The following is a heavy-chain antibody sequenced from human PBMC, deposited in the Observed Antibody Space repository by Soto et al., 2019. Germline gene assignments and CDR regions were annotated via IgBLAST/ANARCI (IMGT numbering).Heavy chain of an antibody. CDR2: ISYDGSNK. V-gene: IGHV3-30*03. D-gene: IGHD3-10*01. J-gene: IGHJ4*02. CDR3: VGGQYYFDY. Sequence: QVQLVESGGGVVQPGRSLRLSCAASGFPFTTYGMHWVREGPGKGLEWVAGISYDGSNKYYPDSVKGRFTISSDNSKNTLYLQMNGLRPEDTALYYCVGGQYYFDYRGQGTLVTVSS. CDR1: GFPFTTYG.